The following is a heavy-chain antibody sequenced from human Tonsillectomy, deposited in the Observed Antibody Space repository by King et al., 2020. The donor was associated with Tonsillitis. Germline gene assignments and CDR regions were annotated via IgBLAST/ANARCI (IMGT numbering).Heavy chain of an antibody. D-gene: IGHD3-10*01. V-gene: IGHV4-59*01. CDR2: VYNSGST. Sequence: QLQESGPGLVKPSETLSLTCTASGGSIFNYYWNWIRQPPGKGLEWIGYVYNSGSTNYNPSLKSRVTISVDTSTNQFSLRLSSVTAADTATYYWAGYYYGSGSDPFDIWGQGTMVTVSS. CDR3: AGYYYGSGSDPFDI. CDR1: GGSIFNYY. J-gene: IGHJ3*02.